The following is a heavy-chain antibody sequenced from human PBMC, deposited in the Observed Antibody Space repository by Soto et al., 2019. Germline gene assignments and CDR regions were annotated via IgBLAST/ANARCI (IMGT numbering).Heavy chain of an antibody. D-gene: IGHD2-15*01. CDR1: GFTFSTYG. CDR3: AKDRPGCFVVVVAATPDF. V-gene: IGHV3-30*18. J-gene: IGHJ4*02. CDR2: ISYDESHK. Sequence: QVQLVESGGGVVQPGKSLRLSCAASGFTFSTYGMHWVRQAPGKGLEWVALISYDESHKYYSHSVNGRFTISRDNSKNTVYLQMNSLKPEDTAVYYCAKDRPGCFVVVVAATPDFWGQGTLVTVSS.